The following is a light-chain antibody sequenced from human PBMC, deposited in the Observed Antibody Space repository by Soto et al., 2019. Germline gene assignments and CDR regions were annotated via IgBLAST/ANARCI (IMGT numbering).Light chain of an antibody. V-gene: IGKV3-11*01. CDR1: QSISNY. Sequence: IVLTQSPATLSLSPGERATLSCRASQSISNYLAWYQQKPGQAPRLLIYDASNRATDVPARFSGSGSGTDLTLTISSLEPEDFAIYYCQQRNSWPPKFTFGPGTKVDIK. CDR3: QQRNSWPPKFT. J-gene: IGKJ3*01. CDR2: DAS.